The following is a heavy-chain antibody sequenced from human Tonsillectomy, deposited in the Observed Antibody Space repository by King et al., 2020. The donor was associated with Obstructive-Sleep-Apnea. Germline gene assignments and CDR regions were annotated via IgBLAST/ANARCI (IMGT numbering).Heavy chain of an antibody. Sequence: VQLVESGGGLVQPGRSLRLSYAASGFTFDDYAMHWVRQAPGKGLEWVSGISWNSYSIDYADSVKGRFTISRDNAKNSLYLQMNSLRAEDTASYYCARDKHGLDVWGQGTTVTVSS. CDR3: ARDKHGLDV. CDR1: GFTFDDYA. CDR2: ISWNSYSI. J-gene: IGHJ6*02. V-gene: IGHV3-9*01.